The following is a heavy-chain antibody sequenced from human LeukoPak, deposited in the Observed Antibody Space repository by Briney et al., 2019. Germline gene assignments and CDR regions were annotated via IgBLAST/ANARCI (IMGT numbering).Heavy chain of an antibody. Sequence: GGSLRLSCEASGFTFGSHAMYWVRQAPGKGLEWVAGIFGSGGSPHYADPVKGRFTISRDNSRNTVYLQINSLRAEDTAVYYCGKTTVGYSSGQKPAWPVDYWGQGTLFTVSS. CDR1: GFTFGSHA. CDR2: IFGSGGSP. J-gene: IGHJ4*02. V-gene: IGHV3-23*01. D-gene: IGHD5-18*01. CDR3: GKTTVGYSSGQKPAWPVDY.